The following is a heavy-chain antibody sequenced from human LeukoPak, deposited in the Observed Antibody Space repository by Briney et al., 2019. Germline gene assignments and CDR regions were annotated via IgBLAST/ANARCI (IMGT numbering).Heavy chain of an antibody. V-gene: IGHV4-30-4*01. J-gene: IGHJ4*02. CDR1: GGSISSGDYY. Sequence: SETLSLTCTVSGGSISSGDYYWSWIRQPPGKGLEWIGYIYYSGSTYYNPSLKSRVTISIDTSENQFSLKLSSVTAADTAVYYCARFTYYYHSSGYLPFDYWGQGTLVIVSS. CDR3: ARFTYYYHSSGYLPFDY. CDR2: IYYSGST. D-gene: IGHD3-22*01.